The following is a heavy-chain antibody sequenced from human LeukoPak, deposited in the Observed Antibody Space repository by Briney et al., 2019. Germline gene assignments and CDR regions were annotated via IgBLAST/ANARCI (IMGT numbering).Heavy chain of an antibody. Sequence: GGSLRLSCAASGFTFSNAWMSWVRQAPGKGLEWVGRIKSKTDGGTTDYAAPVKGRFTISRDDSKNTLYLQMNSLKTEDTAVYYCTTDPYYYYYYGMDVWGQGTTVTVSS. CDR3: TTDPYYYYYYGMDV. V-gene: IGHV3-15*01. CDR2: IKSKTDGGTT. CDR1: GFTFSNAW. J-gene: IGHJ6*02.